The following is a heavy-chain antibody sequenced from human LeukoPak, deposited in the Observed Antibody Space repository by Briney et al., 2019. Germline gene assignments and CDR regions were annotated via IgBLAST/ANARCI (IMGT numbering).Heavy chain of an antibody. Sequence: ASVKVSCKASGGTFSSYAISWVRQAPGKGLEWMGGFDPEDGETIYAQKFQGRVTMTEDTSTDTAYMELSSLRSEDTAVYYCATAGSYINLFDYWGQGTLVTVSS. V-gene: IGHV1-24*01. CDR1: GGTFSSYA. CDR2: FDPEDGET. D-gene: IGHD1-26*01. CDR3: ATAGSYINLFDY. J-gene: IGHJ4*02.